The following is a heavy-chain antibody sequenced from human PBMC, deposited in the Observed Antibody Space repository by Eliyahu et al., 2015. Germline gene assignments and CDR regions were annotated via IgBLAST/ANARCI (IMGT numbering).Heavy chain of an antibody. D-gene: IGHD2-2*01. V-gene: IGHV3-33*01. CDR1: GFTFSSXV. Sequence: QVQLVESGGGVVQPGRSLRLFCXASGFTFSSXVLXWXRXAPGKGVEWVAVIWYDGSNKYYADSVKGRFTISRDNSKNTLYLQMNSLRAEDTAVYYCARDPDIVVVPADRYYYYGMDVWGQGTTVTVSS. CDR3: ARDPDIVVVPADRYYYYGMDV. CDR2: IWYDGSNK. J-gene: IGHJ6*02.